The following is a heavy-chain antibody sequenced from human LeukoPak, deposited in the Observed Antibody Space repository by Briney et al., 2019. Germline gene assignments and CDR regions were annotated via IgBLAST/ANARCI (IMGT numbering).Heavy chain of an antibody. CDR1: GGSINNDIHY. V-gene: IGHV4-39*07. D-gene: IGHD6-13*01. Sequence: SETLSLTCTVSGGSINNDIHYWGWIRQPPGKGLEWIGTIFYSGQTYYNPSLKSRVTISVDTSKDQFSLKLRSVTAADTAVYYCARDREQQLVRFYNAFDIWGQGTMVTVSS. CDR2: IFYSGQT. CDR3: ARDREQQLVRFYNAFDI. J-gene: IGHJ3*02.